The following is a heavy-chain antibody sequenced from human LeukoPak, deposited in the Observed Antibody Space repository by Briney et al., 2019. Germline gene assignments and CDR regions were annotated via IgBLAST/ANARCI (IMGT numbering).Heavy chain of an antibody. Sequence: ASETLSLTCTVSGGSISSSSYYWGWIRQPPGKGLEWIGSIYYSGSTYYNPSLKSRGTISVDTSKNQFSLKLSSVTAADTAVYYCARHSAVTTFALHYWGQGTLVTVSA. CDR2: IYYSGST. J-gene: IGHJ4*02. CDR3: ARHSAVTTFALHY. V-gene: IGHV4-39*01. D-gene: IGHD4-11*01. CDR1: GGSISSSSYY.